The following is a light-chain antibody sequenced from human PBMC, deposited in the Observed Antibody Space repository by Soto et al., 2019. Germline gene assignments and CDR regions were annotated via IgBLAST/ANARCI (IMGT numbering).Light chain of an antibody. V-gene: IGKV3-15*01. CDR1: QSVSSN. CDR2: DAS. J-gene: IGKJ3*01. Sequence: EIVMTQSPATLSVSPGESATLSCRASQSVSSNLAWHQQKPGQAPRILMYDASTRATGISARFSGSGSGTEFTLTISSLQAEDVAVYYCQQYLSIPFTFGPGTKVDLK. CDR3: QQYLSIPFT.